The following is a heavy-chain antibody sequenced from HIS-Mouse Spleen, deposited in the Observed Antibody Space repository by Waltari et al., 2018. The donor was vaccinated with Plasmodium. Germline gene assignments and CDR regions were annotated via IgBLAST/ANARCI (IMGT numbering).Heavy chain of an antibody. CDR2: IKQDGSEK. J-gene: IGHJ2*01. V-gene: IGHV3-7*01. Sequence: EVQLVESGGGLVQPGGSLRLSCAASGFTFSSYWMSWARRALGKGLEWVANIKQDGSEKYYVDSVKGRFTISRDNAKNSLYLQMNGLRAEDTAVYYCASSWYWYFDLWGRGTLVTVSS. CDR1: GFTFSSYW. D-gene: IGHD6-13*01. CDR3: ASSWYWYFDL.